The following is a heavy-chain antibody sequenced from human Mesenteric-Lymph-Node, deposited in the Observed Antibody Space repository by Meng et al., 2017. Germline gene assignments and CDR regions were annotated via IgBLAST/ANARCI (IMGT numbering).Heavy chain of an antibody. J-gene: IGHJ4*02. CDR3: ARRPTGIDY. V-gene: IGHV4-30-4*01. D-gene: IGHD2-8*02. CDR2: IPHRGSS. CDR1: GGSISSGDYY. Sequence: QVQLQESGPGLVKPSQTLSLTCTVSGGSISSGDYYWSWIRQPPGKGLEWIGEIPHRGSSAYNPSLKSRVTISVDTSKNQLSLMLSSVTAADTAVYYCARRPTGIDYWGQGTLVTVSS.